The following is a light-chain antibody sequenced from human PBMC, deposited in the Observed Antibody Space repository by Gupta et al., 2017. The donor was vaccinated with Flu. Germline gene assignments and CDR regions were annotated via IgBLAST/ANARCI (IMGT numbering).Light chain of an antibody. CDR3: QAWDSSTPYV. CDR2: QDN. V-gene: IGLV3-1*01. CDR1: KLGNKY. Sequence: SYELTQSPSVSVSPGQTASTSCSEDKLGNKYIYWYQQKPGQSPVLVIYQDNKRPSGIPERFSGSNSGNTATLTISGTQAMDEADYYCQAWDSSTPYVFGTGTKVTVL. J-gene: IGLJ1*01.